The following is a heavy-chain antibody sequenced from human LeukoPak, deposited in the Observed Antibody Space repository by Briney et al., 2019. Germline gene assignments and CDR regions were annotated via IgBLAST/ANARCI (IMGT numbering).Heavy chain of an antibody. CDR3: ARDSGPIAAAGTIGDY. CDR1: GGSFSGYY. Sequence: SETLSLTCAVYGGSFSGYYWSWIRQPPGKGLEWIGEINHSGSTNYNPSLKSRVTISVDTSKNQFSLKLSSVTAADTAVYYCARDSGPIAAAGTIGDYWGQGTLVTVSS. J-gene: IGHJ4*02. CDR2: INHSGST. V-gene: IGHV4-34*01. D-gene: IGHD6-13*01.